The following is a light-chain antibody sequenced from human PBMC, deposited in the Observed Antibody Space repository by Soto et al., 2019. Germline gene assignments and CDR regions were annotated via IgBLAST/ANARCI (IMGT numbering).Light chain of an antibody. Sequence: DIQMTQSPSSLSASIGDRVTITGRASQITSIYLNWYHQKPGKAPKLLIFGASRLQSGVPSRFSGSGSGTDFTLTISSLQPEDFATYYCQQTYSAPWTFGQGTKLEI. CDR3: QQTYSAPWT. J-gene: IGKJ1*01. V-gene: IGKV1-39*01. CDR2: GAS. CDR1: QITSIY.